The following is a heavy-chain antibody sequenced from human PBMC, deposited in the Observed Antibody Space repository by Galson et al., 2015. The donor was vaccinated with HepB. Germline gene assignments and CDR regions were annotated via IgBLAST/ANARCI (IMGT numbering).Heavy chain of an antibody. CDR1: GFTVSSNY. CDR2: IYSGGST. D-gene: IGHD1-20*01. Sequence: SLRLSCAASGFTVSSNYMSWVRQAPGKGLEWVSVIYSGGSTYYADSVKGRFTISRDNSKNTLYLQMNSLRAEDTAVYYCTRDRNNWNDVGGFDYWGQGTLVTVSS. J-gene: IGHJ4*02. CDR3: TRDRNNWNDVGGFDY. V-gene: IGHV3-66*01.